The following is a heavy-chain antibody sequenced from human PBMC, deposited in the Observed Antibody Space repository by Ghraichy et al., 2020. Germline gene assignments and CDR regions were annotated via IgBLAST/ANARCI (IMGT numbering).Heavy chain of an antibody. D-gene: IGHD3-3*01. V-gene: IGHV3-11*05. CDR3: ARDYFEDDSGHYWGWADF. J-gene: IGHJ4*02. CDR1: GFRFNDFY. CDR2: ISHSSTYK. Sequence: GGSLRLSCAASGFRFNDFYMSWFRQAPGKGLEWIAYISHSSTYKNYADSVKGRFTVSRDNFRDILYLQTDGLRAEDTAVYYCARDYFEDDSGHYWGWADFWGQGALVTVSS.